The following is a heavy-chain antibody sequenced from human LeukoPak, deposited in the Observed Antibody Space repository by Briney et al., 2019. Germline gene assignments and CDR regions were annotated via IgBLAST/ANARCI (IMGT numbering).Heavy chain of an antibody. CDR2: INTNTGNP. J-gene: IGHJ4*02. Sequence: ASVKVSCKASGYTFTGYYMHWVRQAPGQGLEWLGWINTNTGNPTYAQDFTGRFVFSLDISVSTAYLQISSLKAEDTAVYYCAREYYYRSGRMDYWGQGALLTVSS. CDR1: GYTFTGYY. CDR3: AREYYYRSGRMDY. V-gene: IGHV7-4-1*02. D-gene: IGHD3-10*01.